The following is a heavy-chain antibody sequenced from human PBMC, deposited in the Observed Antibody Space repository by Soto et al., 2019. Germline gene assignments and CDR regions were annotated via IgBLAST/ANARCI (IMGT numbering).Heavy chain of an antibody. CDR3: ARIYCNTTTCDSWFDP. CDR2: IDPGDTYA. V-gene: IGHV5-10-1*01. D-gene: IGHD2-2*01. J-gene: IGHJ5*02. Sequence: GESLKISCTGFGYTFTTFWISWVRQMPGKGLGWMGRIDPGDTYATYSPAFQGHVTISADKATSTAYLQWSSLKASDTAMYFCARIYCNTTTCDSWFDPWGQGTLVTVSS. CDR1: GYTFTTFW.